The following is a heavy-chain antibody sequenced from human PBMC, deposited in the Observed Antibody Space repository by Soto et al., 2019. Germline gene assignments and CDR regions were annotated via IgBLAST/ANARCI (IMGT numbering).Heavy chain of an antibody. D-gene: IGHD6-19*01. V-gene: IGHV3-7*01. CDR3: ARGLGSSCWCSPWDAFDI. CDR2: IKQDGNEK. Sequence: EVQLVESGGGLVQPGGSLRLSCAVSGFTFSDYWMSWVRQAPGKGLEWVANIKQDGNEKYYVDSVKGRFTISRDNAKNSLYLQMNSMRAEDPAVYYWARGLGSSCWCSPWDAFDIWGQGTMVTVSS. CDR1: GFTFSDYW. J-gene: IGHJ3*02.